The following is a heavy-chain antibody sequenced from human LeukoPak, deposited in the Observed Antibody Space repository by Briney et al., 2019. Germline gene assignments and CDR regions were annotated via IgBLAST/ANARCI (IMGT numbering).Heavy chain of an antibody. V-gene: IGHV5-51*01. J-gene: IGHJ4*02. CDR2: IYPGDSDT. CDR1: GYRFTSYW. CDR3: ARKGLSSSWNFDY. Sequence: GESLKISCKGSGYRFTSYWIGWVRQMPGKGLEWMGIIYPGDSDTRYSPSFQGQVTISADKSISTAYLQWSSLKASDTAMYYCARKGLSSSWNFDYWGQGTLVTVSS. D-gene: IGHD6-13*01.